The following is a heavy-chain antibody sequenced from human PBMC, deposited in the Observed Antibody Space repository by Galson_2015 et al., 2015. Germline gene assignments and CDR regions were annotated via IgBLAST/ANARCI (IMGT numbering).Heavy chain of an antibody. J-gene: IGHJ6*03. D-gene: IGHD5-12*01. CDR2: ISGSGGST. Sequence: SLRLSCAASGFTFSSYAMSWVRQAPGKGLEWVSAISGSGGSTYYADSVKGRFTISRDNSKNTLYLQMNSLRAEDTAVYYCAKETRVLWERGYSGYSPRQYYYYYYMDVWGKGTTVTVSS. CDR3: AKETRVLWERGYSGYSPRQYYYYYYMDV. CDR1: GFTFSSYA. V-gene: IGHV3-23*01.